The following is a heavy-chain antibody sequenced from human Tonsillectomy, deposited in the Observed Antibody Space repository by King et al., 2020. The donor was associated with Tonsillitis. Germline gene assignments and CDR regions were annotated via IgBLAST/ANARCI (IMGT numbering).Heavy chain of an antibody. J-gene: IGHJ6*02. D-gene: IGHD3-10*01. CDR3: AKDLSTLLYSYYGMDV. V-gene: IGHV3-30*18. CDR2: ISYDGSNK. CDR1: GFTFSSYG. Sequence: VQLVESGGGVVQPGRSLRLSCAASGFTFSSYGMHWVRQAPGKGLEWVAGISYDGSNKYYADSVKGRFTISRDNSKNTLYLQMNSLRAEDTDVYYCAKDLSTLLYSYYGMDVWGQGTTVTVSS.